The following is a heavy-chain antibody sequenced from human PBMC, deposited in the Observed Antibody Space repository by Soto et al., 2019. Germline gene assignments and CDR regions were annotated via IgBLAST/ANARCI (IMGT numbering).Heavy chain of an antibody. J-gene: IGHJ5*02. CDR1: GFTFSSYG. D-gene: IGHD6-19*01. CDR3: AKDDSSGWYYVAPYNWFEA. Sequence: GGSLRLSCAASGFTFSSYGMHWVRQAPGKGLEWVAVISYDGSNKYYADSVKGRFTISRDNSKNTLYLQMNSLRAEDTAVYYCAKDDSSGWYYVAPYNWFEAWGQGTLVTVSS. V-gene: IGHV3-30*18. CDR2: ISYDGSNK.